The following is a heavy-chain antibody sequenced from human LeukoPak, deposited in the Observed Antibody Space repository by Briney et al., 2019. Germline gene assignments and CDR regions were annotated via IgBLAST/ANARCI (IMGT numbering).Heavy chain of an antibody. D-gene: IGHD3-22*01. CDR2: IIPIFGTA. V-gene: IGHV1-69*13. Sequence: SVKVSCKASGGTFSSYAISWVRQAPGQGLEWMGGIIPIFGTANYAQKFQGRVTITADESTSTAYMELSSLRSEDTAVYYCAKGRYYDSSGYSIDIDYWGQGTLVTVSS. CDR1: GGTFSSYA. J-gene: IGHJ4*02. CDR3: AKGRYYDSSGYSIDIDY.